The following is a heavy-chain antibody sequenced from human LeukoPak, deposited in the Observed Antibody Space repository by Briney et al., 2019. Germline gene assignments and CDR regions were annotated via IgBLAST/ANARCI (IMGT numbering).Heavy chain of an antibody. CDR1: GGSISSGDYY. D-gene: IGHD3-22*01. Sequence: SETLSLTCTVSGGSISSGDYYWSWIRQPPGKGLEWIGYIYYSGSTYYNPSLKSRATISVDTSKNQFSLKLSSVTAADTAVYYCARDEYYYDSSGYQRYNWFDPWGQGTLVTVSS. CDR3: ARDEYYYDSSGYQRYNWFDP. CDR2: IYYSGST. J-gene: IGHJ5*02. V-gene: IGHV4-30-4*01.